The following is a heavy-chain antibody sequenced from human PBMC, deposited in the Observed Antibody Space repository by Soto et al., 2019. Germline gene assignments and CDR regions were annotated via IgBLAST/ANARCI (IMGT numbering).Heavy chain of an antibody. CDR2: INPRSGSA. J-gene: IGHJ4*02. CDR3: VRAPYSFDI. Sequence: ASVKVSCKASGFPFTSFFIHWVRQAPGQGLEWMGVINPRSGSANYAQKFQDRLTLTRDTSSTTVYMDLSSLKSEDTALYYCVRAPYSFDIWVQGTLVTVSS. V-gene: IGHV1-46*01. CDR1: GFPFTSFF.